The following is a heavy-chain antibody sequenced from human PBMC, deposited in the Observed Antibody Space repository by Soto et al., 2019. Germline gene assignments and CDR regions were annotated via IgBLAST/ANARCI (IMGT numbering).Heavy chain of an antibody. CDR2: IYYSGST. J-gene: IGHJ6*02. Sequence: SETLSLTCTVCGGSMSSYYWSWIGQPPGKGLEWIGYIYYSGSTYYNPSLKSRVTISVDTSKNQFSLRLSSVTAADTAVYYCARDHHCIAARAGCRDYYYYGMDVWGQGTTVTVSS. CDR1: GGSMSSYY. D-gene: IGHD6-6*01. V-gene: IGHV4-59*12. CDR3: ARDHHCIAARAGCRDYYYYGMDV.